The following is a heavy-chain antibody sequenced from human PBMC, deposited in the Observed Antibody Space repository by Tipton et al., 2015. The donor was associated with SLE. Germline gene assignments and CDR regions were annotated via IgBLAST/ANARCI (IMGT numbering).Heavy chain of an antibody. Sequence: SGFTFSTYGMHWVRQAPGRGLEWVAMIWFDGSNKYYADSVKGRFTISRDNSKTTLYLQMNSLRAEDTAVYYCATEYSADYAFAIWGQGTMLTVSS. CDR1: GFTFSTYG. J-gene: IGHJ3*02. V-gene: IGHV3-33*01. CDR3: ATEYSADYAFAI. CDR2: IWFDGSNK. D-gene: IGHD2-21*01.